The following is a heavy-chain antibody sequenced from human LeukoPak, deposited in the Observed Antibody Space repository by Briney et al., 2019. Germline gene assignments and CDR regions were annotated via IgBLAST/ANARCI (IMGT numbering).Heavy chain of an antibody. Sequence: SETLSLTCAVYGGSFSGYYWNWIRQPPGKGLEWIGEINQSGSTNYNPSLKSRVTISFDTSKNQFSLKLSSVTAADTAVYYCARDRYYYDSSGYYQLDYWGQGTLVTVSS. V-gene: IGHV4-34*01. CDR3: ARDRYYYDSSGYYQLDY. D-gene: IGHD3-22*01. CDR1: GGSFSGYY. J-gene: IGHJ4*02. CDR2: INQSGST.